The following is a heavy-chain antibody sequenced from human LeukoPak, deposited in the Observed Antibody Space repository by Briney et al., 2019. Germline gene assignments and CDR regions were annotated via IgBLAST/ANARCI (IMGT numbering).Heavy chain of an antibody. D-gene: IGHD1-26*01. CDR3: AREGPIVGATHLVDY. CDR1: GYTFTDYY. J-gene: IGHJ4*02. V-gene: IGHV1-2*02. CDR2: INPNSGGT. Sequence: ASVKVSCKASGYTFTDYYMHWVRQAPGQGLEWMGWINPNSGGTNYAQKFQGRVTMTRDTSISTAYMELSRLRSDDTAVYYCAREGPIVGATHLVDYWGQGTLVTVTS.